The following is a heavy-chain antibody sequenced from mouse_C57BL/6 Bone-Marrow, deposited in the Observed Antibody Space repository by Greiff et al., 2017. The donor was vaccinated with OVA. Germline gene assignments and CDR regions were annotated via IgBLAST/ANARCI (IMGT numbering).Heavy chain of an antibody. CDR3: ARDGGNPYAMDY. CDR2: IYPGDGDT. J-gene: IGHJ4*01. D-gene: IGHD2-1*01. V-gene: IGHV1-82*01. CDR1: GYAFSSSW. Sequence: QVQLQQSGPELVKPGASVKISCKAYGYAFSSSWMNWVKQRPGKGLEWIGRIYPGDGDTNYNGKFKGKATLTADKSSSTAYMQLISLTSEDSAVYFCARDGGNPYAMDYWGQGTSVTVSS.